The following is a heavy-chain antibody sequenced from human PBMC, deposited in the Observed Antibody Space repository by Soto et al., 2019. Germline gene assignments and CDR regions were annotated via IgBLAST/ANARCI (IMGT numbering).Heavy chain of an antibody. CDR3: TSTVGAMRFDY. V-gene: IGHV3-73*01. CDR1: GFTFSGSA. J-gene: IGHJ4*02. Sequence: GGSLRLSCAASGFTFSGSAMHWVRQASGKGLEWVGRIRSKANSYATAYAASVKGRFTISRDDSKNTAYLQMNSLKTEDTAVYYCTSTVGAMRFDYWGRGTLVTVSS. CDR2: IRSKANSYAT. D-gene: IGHD1-26*01.